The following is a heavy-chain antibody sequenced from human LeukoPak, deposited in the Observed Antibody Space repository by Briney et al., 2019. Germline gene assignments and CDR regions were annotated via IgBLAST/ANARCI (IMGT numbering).Heavy chain of an antibody. J-gene: IGHJ4*02. CDR2: INPSGGST. Sequence: ASVKVSCKASGYTFTSYYMHWVRQAPGQGLEWMGIINPSGGSTSYAQKFQGRVTMTRDTSISTAYMELSRLRSDDTAVYYCARAFEATVVTNDYWGQGTLVTVSS. CDR1: GYTFTSYY. D-gene: IGHD4-23*01. CDR3: ARAFEATVVTNDY. V-gene: IGHV1-46*01.